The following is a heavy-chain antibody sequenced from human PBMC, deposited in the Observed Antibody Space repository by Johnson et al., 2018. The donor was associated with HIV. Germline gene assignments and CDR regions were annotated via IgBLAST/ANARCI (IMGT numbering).Heavy chain of an antibody. CDR1: GFTFSSYA. V-gene: IGHV3-30*04. D-gene: IGHD4-17*01. CDR2: ISYDGSNK. J-gene: IGHJ3*02. CDR3: ARASTTVTTGDDAFDI. Sequence: QMQLVESGGGVVQPGRSLRLSCAASGFTFSSYAMHWVRQAPGKGLEWVAVISYDGSNKYYADSVKGRFTISRDNSKNTLYLQMNSLRAEDTAVYYCARASTTVTTGDDAFDIWGQGTMVTVSS.